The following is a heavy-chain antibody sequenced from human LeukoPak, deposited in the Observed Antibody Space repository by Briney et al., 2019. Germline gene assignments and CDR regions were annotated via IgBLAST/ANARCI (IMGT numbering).Heavy chain of an antibody. D-gene: IGHD2-15*01. V-gene: IGHV3-30*18. CDR1: GFTFSGYG. Sequence: GRSLRLSCAASGFTFSGYGMHWVRQAPGKGLEWVAVISYDGSNKYYADSVKGRFTISRDNSKNTLYLQMNSLRAEDTAVYHCAKDPGWPQEYYFDYWGQGTLATVSS. J-gene: IGHJ4*02. CDR2: ISYDGSNK. CDR3: AKDPGWPQEYYFDY.